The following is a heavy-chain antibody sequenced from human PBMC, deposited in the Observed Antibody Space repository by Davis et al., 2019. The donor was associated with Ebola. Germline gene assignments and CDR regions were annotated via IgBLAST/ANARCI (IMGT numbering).Heavy chain of an antibody. D-gene: IGHD4-17*01. J-gene: IGHJ2*01. CDR3: AGEVTTANYWYFDL. V-gene: IGHV4-30-2*01. CDR2: IYHSGST. Sequence: SETLSLTCAVYAGSFSGYYWSWIRQPPGKGLEWIGYIYHSGSTYYNPSLKSRVTISVDRSKNQFSLKLSSVTAADTAVYYCAGEVTTANYWYFDLWGRGTLVTVSS. CDR1: AGSFSGYY.